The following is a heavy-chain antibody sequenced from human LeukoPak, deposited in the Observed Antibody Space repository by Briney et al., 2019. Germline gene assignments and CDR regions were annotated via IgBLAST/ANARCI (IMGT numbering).Heavy chain of an antibody. J-gene: IGHJ4*02. CDR2: IWYDGSNK. V-gene: IGHV3-33*01. CDR1: GFTFSSYG. Sequence: GGSLRLSCAASGFTFSSYGMHWVRQAPGKGLEWVAVIWYDGSNKYYADSVKGRFTISRDNSKNTLYLQMNSLRAEDTAVYYCAGINSRSWYLDYGGQGTLVTVSS. CDR3: AGINSRSWYLDY. D-gene: IGHD6-13*01.